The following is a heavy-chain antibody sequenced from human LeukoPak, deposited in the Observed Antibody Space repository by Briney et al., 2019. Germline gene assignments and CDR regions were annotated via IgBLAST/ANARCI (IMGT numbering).Heavy chain of an antibody. V-gene: IGHV3-49*04. CDR3: TTIKGRGSSWYKG. CDR2: IRSKAYGGTT. D-gene: IGHD6-13*01. Sequence: GGSLRLSCAASGFTFSSYWMHWVRQAPGKGLEWVGFIRSKAYGGTTEYAASVKGRFTISRDDSKSIAYLQMNSLKTEDTAVYYCTTIKGRGSSWYKGWGQGTLVTVSS. CDR1: GFTFSSYW. J-gene: IGHJ4*02.